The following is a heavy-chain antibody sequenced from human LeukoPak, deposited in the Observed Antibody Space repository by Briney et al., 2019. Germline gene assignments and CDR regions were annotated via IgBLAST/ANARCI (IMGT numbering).Heavy chain of an antibody. D-gene: IGHD3-3*01. J-gene: IGHJ5*02. CDR3: ARLARVNDFWSGYSKRRNWFDP. Sequence: SETLSLTCAVYGGSFSGYYWSWIRQPPGKGLEWIGEINHSGSTNYNPSLKSRVTISVDTSKNQFSLKLSSVTAADTAVYYCARLARVNDFWSGYSKRRNWFDPWGQGTLVTVSS. CDR2: INHSGST. CDR1: GGSFSGYY. V-gene: IGHV4-34*01.